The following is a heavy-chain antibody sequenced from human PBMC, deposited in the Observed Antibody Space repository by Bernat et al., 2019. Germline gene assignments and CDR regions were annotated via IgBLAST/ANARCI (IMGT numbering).Heavy chain of an antibody. CDR1: GFTFSNYA. CDR3: AKDFNSGNYGGVID. J-gene: IGHJ4*02. V-gene: IGHV3-23*01. D-gene: IGHD3-16*01. Sequence: EVQLLESGGGLEQPGGSLRLSCAASGFTFSNYAMIWVRQGQGRGLEWVSGISGSGGDTSYADSVRGRFTISRDNSENTLYLQMNSLRFDDTAVYYCAKDFNSGNYGGVIDWGRGTLVTVSS. CDR2: ISGSGGDT.